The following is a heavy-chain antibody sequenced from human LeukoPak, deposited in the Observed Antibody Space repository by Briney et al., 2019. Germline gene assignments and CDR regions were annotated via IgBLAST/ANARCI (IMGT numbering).Heavy chain of an antibody. CDR3: ARDDILTGYFPFDP. D-gene: IGHD3-9*01. J-gene: IGHJ5*02. Sequence: ASVKVSCKASGYTFTGYYMHWVRQAPGQGLEWMGWINPNSGGTNYAQKFQGRVTMTRDTSISTAYMELSRLRSDDTAVYYCARDDILTGYFPFDPWGQGTLVTVSS. V-gene: IGHV1-2*02. CDR2: INPNSGGT. CDR1: GYTFTGYY.